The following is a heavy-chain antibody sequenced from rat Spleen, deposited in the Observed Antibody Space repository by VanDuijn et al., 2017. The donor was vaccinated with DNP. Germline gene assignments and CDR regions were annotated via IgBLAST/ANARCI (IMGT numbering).Heavy chain of an antibody. CDR2: IIYDAGST. D-gene: IGHD1-12*01. CDR1: GFSFSDYA. V-gene: IGHV5-7*01. CDR3: TTLNYYASLSGYFDY. Sequence: EVQLVESGGGLVQPGRSLKLSCAASGFSFSDYAMAWVRQSPKKGLEWVATIIYDAGSTYYGDSVKGRFTISRDNVKNTLNLQMDSLRSEDTATYYCTTLNYYASLSGYFDYWGQGVMVTVSS. J-gene: IGHJ2*01.